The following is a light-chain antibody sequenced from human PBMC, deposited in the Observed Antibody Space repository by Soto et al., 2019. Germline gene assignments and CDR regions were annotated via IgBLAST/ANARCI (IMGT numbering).Light chain of an antibody. J-gene: IGKJ4*01. CDR3: QQYGSSPPRIT. V-gene: IGKV3-20*01. Sequence: IVLTQSPGTLSLSPGERTTLSCRASQSISRYLAWYQQKPGQGPRLLIYGASSRATGTPDRFSGSGSGTDFTLTINRLEPEDFAVYYCQQYGSSPPRITFGGGTKVDIK. CDR1: QSISRY. CDR2: GAS.